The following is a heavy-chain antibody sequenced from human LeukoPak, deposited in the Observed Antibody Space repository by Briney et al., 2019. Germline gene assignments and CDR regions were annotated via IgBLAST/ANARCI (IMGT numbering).Heavy chain of an antibody. D-gene: IGHD3-9*01. CDR2: IYYSGST. CDR1: GGSISSGDYY. Sequence: SETLSLTCTVSGGSISSGDYYWSWIRQPPGKGLEWIGYIYYSGSTYYNPSLKSRVTISVDTSRNQFSLKLSSVTAADTAVYCCARGYYDILTGYYRLSYYFDYWGQGTLVTVSS. CDR3: ARGYYDILTGYYRLSYYFDY. V-gene: IGHV4-30-4*08. J-gene: IGHJ4*02.